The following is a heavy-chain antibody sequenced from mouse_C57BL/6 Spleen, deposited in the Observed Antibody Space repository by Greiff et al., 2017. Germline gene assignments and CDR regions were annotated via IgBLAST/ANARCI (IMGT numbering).Heavy chain of an antibody. V-gene: IGHV1-5*01. D-gene: IGHD1-1*01. Sequence: SGTVLARPGASVKMSCKTSGYTFTSYWMHWVKQRPGQGLEWIGAIFPGNSDTSYNQKFKGKAKLTAVTSSSTAYMELSSLTNEDSAVYYCTPLITTVVATGAMDYWGQGTSVTVAA. J-gene: IGHJ4*01. CDR1: GYTFTSYW. CDR2: IFPGNSDT. CDR3: TPLITTVVATGAMDY.